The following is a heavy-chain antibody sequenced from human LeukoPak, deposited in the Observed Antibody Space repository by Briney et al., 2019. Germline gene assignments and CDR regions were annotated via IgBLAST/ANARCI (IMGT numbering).Heavy chain of an antibody. CDR2: ISGRSSHI. Sequence: GGSLRLSCTASGFSFSDYDMNWVRQAPGKGLEWVSAISGRSSHIYYRDSVKGRFAISRDNAENSLYLQMDSLRAEDTALYYCARAFPALRVSAAGDSWGQGTLVTVSS. J-gene: IGHJ5*01. V-gene: IGHV3-21*01. D-gene: IGHD6-25*01. CDR3: ARAFPALRVSAAGDS. CDR1: GFSFSDYD.